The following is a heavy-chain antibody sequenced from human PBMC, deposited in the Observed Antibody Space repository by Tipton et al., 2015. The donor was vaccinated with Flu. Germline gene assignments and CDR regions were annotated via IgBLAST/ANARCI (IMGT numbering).Heavy chain of an antibody. CDR2: MSRSGST. J-gene: IGHJ4*02. V-gene: IGHV4-38-2*02. D-gene: IGHD2-15*01. CDR1: GDSISSDYY. CDR3: AREGESGGINYFDY. Sequence: TLSLTCTVSGDSISSDYYWGWIRQLPGKGLEWIGSMSRSGSTNYNPSLKSRVTISADTSKNQFSLNLTSVTAADTAVYYCAREGESGGINYFDYWGQGALVTVSS.